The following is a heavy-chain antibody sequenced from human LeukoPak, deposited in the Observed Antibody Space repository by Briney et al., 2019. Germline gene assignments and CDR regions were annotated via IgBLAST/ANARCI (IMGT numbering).Heavy chain of an antibody. CDR3: ARVRVQWLVEFYFDY. CDR2: INSDGSST. D-gene: IGHD6-19*01. CDR1: GFTFSSYW. Sequence: GGSLRLSCAASGFTFSSYWMHWVRQAPGKGLVWVSRINSDGSSTSYADSVKGRFTISRDNAKNTLYLQMNSLRAEDTAMYYCARVRVQWLVEFYFDYWGQGILVTVSS. J-gene: IGHJ4*02. V-gene: IGHV3-74*01.